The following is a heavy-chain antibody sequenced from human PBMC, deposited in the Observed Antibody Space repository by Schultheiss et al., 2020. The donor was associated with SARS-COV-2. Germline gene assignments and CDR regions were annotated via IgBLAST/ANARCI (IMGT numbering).Heavy chain of an antibody. Sequence: LRLSCTVSGGSISSGGYYWSWIRQHPGKGLEWIGYIYYSGSTYYNPSLKSLVTISVDTSKNQFSLKLSSVTAADTAVYYCASYSGSPVTSTINAFDIWGQGTMVTVSS. D-gene: IGHD1-26*01. V-gene: IGHV4-31*01. CDR2: IYYSGST. CDR1: GGSISSGGYY. J-gene: IGHJ3*02. CDR3: ASYSGSPVTSTINAFDI.